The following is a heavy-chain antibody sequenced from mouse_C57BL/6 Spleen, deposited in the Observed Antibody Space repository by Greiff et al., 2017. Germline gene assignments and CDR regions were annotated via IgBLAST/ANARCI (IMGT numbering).Heavy chain of an antibody. D-gene: IGHD2-1*01. CDR3: ARGSYGNYHVLDY. CDR1: GYTFTSYG. J-gene: IGHJ2*01. V-gene: IGHV1-81*01. Sequence: QVQLQQSGAELARPGASVKLSYKASGYTFTSYGISWVKQRTGQGLEWIGEIYPRSGNTYYNEKFKGQATLTADKSSSTAYMELRSLTSEDSAVYFCARGSYGNYHVLDYWGQGTTLTVSS. CDR2: IYPRSGNT.